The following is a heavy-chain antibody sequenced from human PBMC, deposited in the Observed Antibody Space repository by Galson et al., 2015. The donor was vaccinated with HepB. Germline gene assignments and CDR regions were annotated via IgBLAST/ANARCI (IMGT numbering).Heavy chain of an antibody. V-gene: IGHV1-18*01. Sequence: SVKVSCKASGYTFTSYGISWVRQAPGQGLEWMGWISAYNGNTNYAQKLQGRVTMTTDTSTSTAYMELRSLRSDDTAVYYCARVYQLPWGPNWFDPWGQGTLVTVSS. CDR2: ISAYNGNT. CDR1: GYTFTSYG. D-gene: IGHD2-2*01. CDR3: ARVYQLPWGPNWFDP. J-gene: IGHJ5*02.